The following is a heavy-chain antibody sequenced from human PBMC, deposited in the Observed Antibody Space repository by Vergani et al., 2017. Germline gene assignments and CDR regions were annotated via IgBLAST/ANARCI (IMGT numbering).Heavy chain of an antibody. CDR2: ISANNGNT. V-gene: IGHV1-18*01. D-gene: IGHD2-2*01. J-gene: IGHJ3*02. Sequence: QVQLVQSGAEVKKPGASVKVSCKASGYTFTTYDINWVRQAPGQGLEWMAWISANNGNTIYAQNLQGRVTMTTDTSTSTAYMELMSLRSDDTAVYYCAKRRDPAAPDALDIWGQGTMVTVSS. CDR3: AKRRDPAAPDALDI. CDR1: GYTFTTYD.